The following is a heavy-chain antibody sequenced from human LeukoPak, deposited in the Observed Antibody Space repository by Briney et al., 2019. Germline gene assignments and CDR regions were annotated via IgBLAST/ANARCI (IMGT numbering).Heavy chain of an antibody. D-gene: IGHD4-17*01. J-gene: IGHJ4*02. CDR1: GFTFSSYV. V-gene: IGHV3-30-3*01. Sequence: PGGSLRLSCAASGFTFSSYVMHWVRQAPGKGLEWVAVISYDGSNKYYADSVKGRFTISRDDAKNSLFLQMTSLRAEDTAVYYCARLRGYGDYSFDYWGQGTLVTVSS. CDR2: ISYDGSNK. CDR3: ARLRGYGDYSFDY.